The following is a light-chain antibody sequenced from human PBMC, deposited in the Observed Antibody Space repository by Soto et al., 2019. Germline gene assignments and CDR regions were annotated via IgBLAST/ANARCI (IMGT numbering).Light chain of an antibody. CDR2: DAS. V-gene: IGKV1D-13*01. J-gene: IGKJ5*01. CDR1: QGISSA. CDR3: QQFNNYPST. Sequence: ILVPRSPSTLSASVGDRVTITCRASQGISSALAWYQQKPGKAPKLLIYDASSLESGVPSRFSGSGSGTDFTLSISSLQPEDFATYYFQQFNNYPSTFGHGTRLEIK.